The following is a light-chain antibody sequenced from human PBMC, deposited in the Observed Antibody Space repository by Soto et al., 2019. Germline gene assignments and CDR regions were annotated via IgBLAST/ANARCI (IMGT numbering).Light chain of an antibody. Sequence: EIVLTQSPGTLSLSPGERVTLSCRASQRGSNNYLAWYQQKPGQAPRLLIYGASSRATGIPDRFSGSGSGTDFTLTVSKLEPEDFAVYYCQHFGSSPRTFGQGTKVEIK. CDR1: QRGSNNY. CDR2: GAS. J-gene: IGKJ1*01. CDR3: QHFGSSPRT. V-gene: IGKV3-20*01.